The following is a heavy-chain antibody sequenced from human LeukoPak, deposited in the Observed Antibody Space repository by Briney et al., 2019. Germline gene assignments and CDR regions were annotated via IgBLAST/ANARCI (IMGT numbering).Heavy chain of an antibody. CDR2: IFHSGST. CDR1: GYSMSRGYF. V-gene: IGHV4-38-2*02. J-gene: IGHJ3*02. D-gene: IGHD6-19*01. Sequence: SETLSLTCTVSGYSMSRGYFWGWIRPPPGKGLEWIASIFHSGSTFYNPSLKSRVTISVDASKNQFSLRLTSVTAADTALYYCAAYSSGWTDAFDIWGQGTMVTVSS. CDR3: AAYSSGWTDAFDI.